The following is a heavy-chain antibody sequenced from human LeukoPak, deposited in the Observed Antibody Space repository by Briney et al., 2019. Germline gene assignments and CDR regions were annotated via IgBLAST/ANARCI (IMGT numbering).Heavy chain of an antibody. V-gene: IGHV3-7*01. CDR3: ARDQDVVAVPGVLQYDAFDI. Sequence: TGGSLRLSCAASGFTFGTYWMTWVRQAPGKGLEWVANIKQDGGTKNYVDSVKGRFTIYRDNAKNLLYLQMNSLRAEDMAVYYCARDQDVVAVPGVLQYDAFDIWGQGTMVTVSS. D-gene: IGHD2-2*01. CDR1: GFTFGTYW. J-gene: IGHJ3*02. CDR2: IKQDGGTK.